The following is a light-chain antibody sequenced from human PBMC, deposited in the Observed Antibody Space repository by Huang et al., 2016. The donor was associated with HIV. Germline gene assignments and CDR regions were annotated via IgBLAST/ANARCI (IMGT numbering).Light chain of an antibody. V-gene: IGKV3-11*01. Sequence: PGERATLSARASQSVGGYLARYPQKPGQAPRLLIYDTSTRATGIPARFSGSGSATDFTLTISSLEPEDFAVYYCQQPGSFGQGTKVDIK. CDR3: QQPGS. CDR1: QSVGGY. J-gene: IGKJ2*01. CDR2: DTS.